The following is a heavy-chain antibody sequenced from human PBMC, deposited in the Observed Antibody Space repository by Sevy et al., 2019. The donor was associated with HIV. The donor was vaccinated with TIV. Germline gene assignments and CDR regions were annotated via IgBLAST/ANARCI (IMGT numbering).Heavy chain of an antibody. D-gene: IGHD3-10*02. CDR2: ISSDGLNR. V-gene: IGHV3-30*18. Sequence: GGSLRLSCSAFGFTFQTFGMHWVRQSPGKGPEWLAVISSDGLNRNYADSVRGRFTISRDNSKNLLFLQMNSLIPNDTAVYLCTKESLRGTYIRGDFDHWGQGTLVTVSS. J-gene: IGHJ4*02. CDR3: TKESLRGTYIRGDFDH. CDR1: GFTFQTFG.